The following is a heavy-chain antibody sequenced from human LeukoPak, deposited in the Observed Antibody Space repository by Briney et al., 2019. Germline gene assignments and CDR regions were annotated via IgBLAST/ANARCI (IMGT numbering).Heavy chain of an antibody. J-gene: IGHJ5*02. D-gene: IGHD3-10*01. V-gene: IGHV1-2*02. CDR3: ARDSILLWFGETRGNWFDP. CDR2: INPNSGGT. CDR1: GYSFTDKY. Sequence: ASVKVSCKASGYSFTDKYMHWVRQAPGQGLEWMGWINPNSGGTNYAQKFQGRVTMTTDTSMSTAYMELSRLTSDDTAVYYCARDSILLWFGETRGNWFDPWGQGTLVTVSS.